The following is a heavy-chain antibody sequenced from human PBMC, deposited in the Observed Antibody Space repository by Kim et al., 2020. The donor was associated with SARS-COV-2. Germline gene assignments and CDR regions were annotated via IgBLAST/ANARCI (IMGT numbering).Heavy chain of an antibody. V-gene: IGHV3-48*02. CDR3: ARLTSIAARRDAFDI. CDR2: ISSSSTI. CDR1: GFTFSSYS. Sequence: GGSLRLSCAASGFTFSSYSMNWVRQAPGKGLEWVSYISSSSTIYYADSVRGRFTISRDNAKNSLYLQMNSLRDEDTAVYYCARLTSIAARRDAFDIWGQGTMVTVSS. J-gene: IGHJ3*02. D-gene: IGHD6-6*01.